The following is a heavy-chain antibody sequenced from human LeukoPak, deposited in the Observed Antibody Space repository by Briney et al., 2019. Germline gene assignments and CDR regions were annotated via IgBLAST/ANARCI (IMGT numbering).Heavy chain of an antibody. V-gene: IGHV3-43D*03. D-gene: IGHD3-10*01. CDR3: AKGPEYYYGSGSYYPDY. CDR1: GFTFDDYA. CDR2: ISWDGGST. J-gene: IGHJ4*02. Sequence: GGSLRLSCAASGFTFDDYAMHWVRQAPGKGLEWVSLISWDGGSTYYADSVKGRFTISRDNSKNTLYLQMNSLRAEDTAVYYCAKGPEYYYGSGSYYPDYWGQGTLVTVSS.